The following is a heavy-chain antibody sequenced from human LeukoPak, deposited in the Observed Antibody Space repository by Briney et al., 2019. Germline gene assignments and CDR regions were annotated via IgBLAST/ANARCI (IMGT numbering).Heavy chain of an antibody. V-gene: IGHV3-21*04. J-gene: IGHJ4*02. CDR1: GFTFSSYS. CDR3: AKDRRGLRYFDWLLVRWFDY. D-gene: IGHD3-9*01. CDR2: ISSSSSYI. Sequence: GGSLRLSCAASGFTFSSYSMNWVRQAPGKGLEWVSSISSSSSYIYYADSVKGRFTISRDNAKNSLYLQMNSLRAEDTAVYYCAKDRRGLRYFDWLLVRWFDYWGQGTLVTVSS.